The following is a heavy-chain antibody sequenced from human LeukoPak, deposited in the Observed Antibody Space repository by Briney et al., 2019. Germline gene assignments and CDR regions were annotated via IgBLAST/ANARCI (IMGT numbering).Heavy chain of an antibody. D-gene: IGHD3-10*01. J-gene: IGHJ3*02. CDR3: AKSNGYGLIDI. Sequence: PSETLSLTCTVSGGSISSYYWSWIRQPAGKGLEWIGRLHTSGSTHYNPSLKSRVTMSVDTSKNQFSLKLSSVTAADTAVYYCAKSNGYGLIDIWGQGTMVTVSS. V-gene: IGHV4-4*07. CDR2: LHTSGST. CDR1: GGSISSYY.